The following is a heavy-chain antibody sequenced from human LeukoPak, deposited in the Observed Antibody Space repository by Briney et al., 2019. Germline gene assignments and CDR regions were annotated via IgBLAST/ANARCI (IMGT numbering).Heavy chain of an antibody. V-gene: IGHV3-30-3*01. CDR1: GFTFSSYA. J-gene: IGHJ4*02. CDR3: ARGLVNFDY. D-gene: IGHD3-9*01. CDR2: ISYDGSNK. Sequence: PGGSLRLSCAASGFTFSSYAMHWVRQAPGKGLEWVAVISYDGSNKYYADSVKGRFTISRDNSKNTLYLQMNSLRAEDTAVHYCARGLVNFDYWGQGTLVTVSS.